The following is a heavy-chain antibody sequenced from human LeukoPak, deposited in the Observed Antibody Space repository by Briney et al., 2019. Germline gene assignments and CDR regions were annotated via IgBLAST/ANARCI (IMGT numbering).Heavy chain of an antibody. CDR1: GFTFSSYE. CDR2: ISSSGSTI. D-gene: IGHD3-10*01. V-gene: IGHV3-48*03. CDR3: ARGLLDYYGSGSYIPDAFDV. J-gene: IGHJ3*01. Sequence: PGGSLRLSCAASGFTFSSYEMNWVRQAPGKGLEWVSYISSSGSTIYYADSVKGRFTISRDNAKNSLYLQMNSLRAEDTAVYYCARGLLDYYGSGSYIPDAFDVWGQGTMVTVSS.